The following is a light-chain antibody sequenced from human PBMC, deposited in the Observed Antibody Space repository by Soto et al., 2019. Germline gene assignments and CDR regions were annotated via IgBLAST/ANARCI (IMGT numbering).Light chain of an antibody. CDR3: LLYYGGSLL. Sequence: QAVVTQEPSLTVSPGGPVTLTCASRSGAVTSGSYPNWFQQKPGQAPRPLIHSTRNKYSSTPARFSGSLLGGKAALTVSGVQPDDEADYYCLLYYGGSLLFGGGTKLTVL. CDR1: SGAVTSGSY. J-gene: IGLJ3*02. V-gene: IGLV7-43*01. CDR2: STR.